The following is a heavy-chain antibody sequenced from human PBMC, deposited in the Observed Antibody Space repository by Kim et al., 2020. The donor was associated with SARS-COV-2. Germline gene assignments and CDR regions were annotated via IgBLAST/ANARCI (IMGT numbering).Heavy chain of an antibody. D-gene: IGHD3-10*01. CDR3: ARVVGSGSYSYYYYGMDV. V-gene: IGHV4-34*01. J-gene: IGHJ6*01. Sequence: SETLSLTCAVYGGSFSGYYWSWIRQPPGKGLEWIGEINHSGSTNYNPFLKSRVTISVDTSKNQFSLKLSSVTAADTAVYYCARVVGSGSYSYYYYGMDV. CDR1: GGSFSGYY. CDR2: INHSGST.